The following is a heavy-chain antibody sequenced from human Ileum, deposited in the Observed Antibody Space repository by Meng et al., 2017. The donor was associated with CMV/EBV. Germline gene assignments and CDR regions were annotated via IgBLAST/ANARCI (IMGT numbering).Heavy chain of an antibody. D-gene: IGHD1-14*01. V-gene: IGHV3-23*01. CDR1: GFSFSNYA. CDR2: IGGIGSPT. J-gene: IGHJ4*02. CDR3: AKGRSGPGPHDRPLEH. Sequence: GGSLRLSCAAPGFSFSNYAMTWVRQAPGKGLEWVSVIGGIGSPTFYADSVRGRFTISRDNSKNTVDLQMNGLRGDDTAVYYCAKGRSGPGPHDRPLEHWGQGARVTVSS.